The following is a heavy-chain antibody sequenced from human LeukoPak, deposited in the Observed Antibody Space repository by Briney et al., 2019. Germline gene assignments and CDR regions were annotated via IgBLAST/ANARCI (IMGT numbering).Heavy chain of an antibody. D-gene: IGHD2/OR15-2a*01. J-gene: IGHJ4*02. CDR1: GYDLTSYA. CDR2: INVVNDNT. CDR3: ARAPLTTYPW. Sequence: ASVKVSCKTSGYDLTSYAMHWVRQAPGQRLEWMGWINVVNDNTKLSQKFQGRVTITSDTSASTAYMEMSSLRFDDTAVYYCARAPLTTYPWWGQGTLVTVSS. V-gene: IGHV1-3*01.